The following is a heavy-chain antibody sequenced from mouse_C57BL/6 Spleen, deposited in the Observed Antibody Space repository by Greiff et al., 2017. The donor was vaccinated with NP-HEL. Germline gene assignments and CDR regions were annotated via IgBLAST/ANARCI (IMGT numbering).Heavy chain of an antibody. Sequence: VQLQQSGAELVRPGTSVKVSCKASGYAFTNYLIEWVKQRPGQGLEWIGVINPGSGGTNYNEKFKGKATLTADKSSSTAYMQLSSLTSEDSAVYFCARGRLEFAYWGQGTLVTVSA. V-gene: IGHV1-54*01. D-gene: IGHD4-1*01. CDR1: GYAFTNYL. CDR3: ARGRLEFAY. CDR2: INPGSGGT. J-gene: IGHJ3*01.